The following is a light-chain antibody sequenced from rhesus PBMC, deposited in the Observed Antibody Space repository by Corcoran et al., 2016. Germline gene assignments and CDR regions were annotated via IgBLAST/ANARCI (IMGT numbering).Light chain of an antibody. CDR1: ENVNNY. CDR2: KAS. V-gene: IGKV1-74*01. CDR3: HHTYAPPYS. J-gene: IGKJ2*01. Sequence: DIQMTQSPSSLSASVGDRVTITCRASENVNNYLNWYQEKPGKAPKLRIYKASTLQSGVPSRFSGSGSGTHYTFTISSLQSEDVATYYCHHTYAPPYSFGQGTKVEIK.